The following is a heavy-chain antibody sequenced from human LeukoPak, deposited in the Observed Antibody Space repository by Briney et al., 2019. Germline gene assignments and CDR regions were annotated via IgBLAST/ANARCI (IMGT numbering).Heavy chain of an antibody. CDR3: ARDRPYYYDSSGYHDAFDI. Sequence: SHTLSITCTVPGGSITSGGYYWSWVRQHPGKGLEWIGYIYYSGSTYYNPSLKSRVTISVDTSKNQFSLKLSSVTAADTAVYYCARDRPYYYDSSGYHDAFDIWGQGTMVTVSS. D-gene: IGHD3-22*01. V-gene: IGHV4-31*03. CDR1: GGSITSGGYY. J-gene: IGHJ3*02. CDR2: IYYSGST.